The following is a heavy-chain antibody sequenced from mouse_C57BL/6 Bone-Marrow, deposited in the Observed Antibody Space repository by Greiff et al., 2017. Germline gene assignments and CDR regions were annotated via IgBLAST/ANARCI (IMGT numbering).Heavy chain of an antibody. Sequence: VQLEESDAELVKPGASVKISCKVSGYSFTDHTIHWMKQRPEPGLEWIGYIYPRDGSTKYNEKFKGKATLTADKSSSTAYMQLTSLSAEDTAVYFCARVSWAWFADWGQGTLVTVSA. CDR2: IYPRDGST. CDR1: GYSFTDHT. V-gene: IGHV1-78*01. J-gene: IGHJ3*01. CDR3: ARVSWAWFAD. D-gene: IGHD4-1*01.